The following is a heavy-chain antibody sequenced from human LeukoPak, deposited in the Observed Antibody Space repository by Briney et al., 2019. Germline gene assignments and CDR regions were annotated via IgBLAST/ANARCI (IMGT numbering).Heavy chain of an antibody. V-gene: IGHV3-30*02. CDR2: IQFDGSNS. D-gene: IGHD3-22*01. J-gene: IGHJ4*02. CDR1: GFTFSSVG. CDR3: AKGQGYYCDH. Sequence: PGGSLRLSCAASGFTFSSVGMHWVRQAPGKGLEWVAFIQFDGSNSYYADSVKGRFTLSRDNSKNTLYLQMDSLRAEDTAIYYCAKGQGYYCDHWGQGTLLTVSS.